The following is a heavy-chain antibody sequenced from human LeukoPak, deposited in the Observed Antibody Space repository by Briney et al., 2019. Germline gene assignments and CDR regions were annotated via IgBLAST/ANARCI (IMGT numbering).Heavy chain of an antibody. J-gene: IGHJ4*02. Sequence: PSETLSLTCAVYGGSFSGYYWSWIRQPAGNGLEWIGRIYTSGSTNYNPSLKSRVTMSVDTSKNQFSLKLSSVTAADTAVYYCARGKLGWGAYYFDYWGQGTLVTVSS. CDR2: IYTSGST. V-gene: IGHV4-59*10. CDR3: ARGKLGWGAYYFDY. CDR1: GGSFSGYY. D-gene: IGHD3-16*01.